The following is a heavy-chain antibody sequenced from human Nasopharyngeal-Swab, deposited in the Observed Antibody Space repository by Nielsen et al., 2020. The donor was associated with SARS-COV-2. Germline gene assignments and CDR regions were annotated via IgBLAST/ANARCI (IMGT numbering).Heavy chain of an antibody. CDR3: ASTGIVGATTLDFDY. CDR2: IKQDGSEK. CDR1: GFTFSSYW. Sequence: GESLKISCAASGFTFSSYWMSWVRQAPGKGLEWVANIKQDGSEKYYVDSVKGRFTISRDNAKNSLYLQMNSLRAEDTAVYYCASTGIVGATTLDFDYWGQGTLVTVSS. D-gene: IGHD1-26*01. J-gene: IGHJ4*02. V-gene: IGHV3-7*01.